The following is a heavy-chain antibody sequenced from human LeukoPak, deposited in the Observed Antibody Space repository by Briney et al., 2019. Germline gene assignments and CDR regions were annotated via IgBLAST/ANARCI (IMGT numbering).Heavy chain of an antibody. J-gene: IGHJ4*02. D-gene: IGHD1-26*01. Sequence: GGSLRLSCAASGLTFSSYWMTWVRQAPGKGLEWVANIKEDASETNYVGSAMGRFAISRDNAKNTLYLQMNSLRVEDTAIYYCTRGSPLDYWGQGTQVTVSS. CDR1: GLTFSSYW. CDR3: TRGSPLDY. V-gene: IGHV3-7*01. CDR2: IKEDASET.